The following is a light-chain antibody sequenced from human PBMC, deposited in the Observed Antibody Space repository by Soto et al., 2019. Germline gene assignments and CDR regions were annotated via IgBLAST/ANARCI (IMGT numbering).Light chain of an antibody. Sequence: QSVLAQPASVSGSPGQSITISCTGASGYVGTYSLVSWCQQHPGKAPKVVIYEGHKRPSGVPDRFSGSTSVNTASLTISGLQTDDEADYYCCLYVGATTYVFGTGTKVTV. CDR2: EGH. CDR3: CLYVGATTYV. J-gene: IGLJ1*01. V-gene: IGLV2-23*01. CDR1: SGYVGTYSL.